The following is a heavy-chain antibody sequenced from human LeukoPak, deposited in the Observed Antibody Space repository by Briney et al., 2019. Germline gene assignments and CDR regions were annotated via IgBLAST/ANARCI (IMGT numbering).Heavy chain of an antibody. V-gene: IGHV4-39*01. Sequence: KPSETLSLTCTVSVGSISGSSYYWGWIRQPPGKGLEWIGSIYYSGTTYYNPSLKSRVTISVDTSKNQFSLKLSSVTAADTAVYYCASGYSIDYWGQGTLVTVSS. CDR2: IYYSGTT. J-gene: IGHJ4*02. D-gene: IGHD5-12*01. CDR3: ASGYSIDY. CDR1: VGSISGSSYY.